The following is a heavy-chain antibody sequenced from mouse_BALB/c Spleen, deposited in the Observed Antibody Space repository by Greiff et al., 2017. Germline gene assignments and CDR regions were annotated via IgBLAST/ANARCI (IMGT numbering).Heavy chain of an antibody. CDR2: IYWDDDK. J-gene: IGHJ2*01. CDR3: ARGNWDGDYFDY. CDR1: GFSLSTSGMG. D-gene: IGHD4-1*01. Sequence: QVTLKESGPGILQPSQTLSLTCSFSGFSLSTSGMGVSWIRQPSGKGLEWLAHIYWDDDKRYNPSLKSRLTISKDTSRNQVFLKITSVDTADTATYYCARGNWDGDYFDYWGQGTTLTVSS. V-gene: IGHV8-12*01.